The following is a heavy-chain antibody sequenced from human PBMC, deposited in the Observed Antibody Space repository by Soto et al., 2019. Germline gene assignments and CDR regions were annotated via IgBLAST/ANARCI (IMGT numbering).Heavy chain of an antibody. V-gene: IGHV1-69*08. CDR2: IIPILGIA. D-gene: IGHD1-20*01. J-gene: IGHJ6*03. Sequence: QVQLVQSGAEVKKPGSSVKVSCKASGGTFSSYTISWVRQAPGQGLEWMGRIIPILGIANYAQKFQGRVTITADKSTSTAYMELSSLRSEDTAVYYCARDNFSEPYYYSYYMDVWGKGTTVTVSS. CDR1: GGTFSSYT. CDR3: ARDNFSEPYYYSYYMDV.